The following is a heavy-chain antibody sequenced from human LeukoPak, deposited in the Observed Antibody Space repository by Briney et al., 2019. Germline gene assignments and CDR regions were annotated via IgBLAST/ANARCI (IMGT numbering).Heavy chain of an antibody. CDR1: GYTFNSYA. Sequence: ASVKVSCKASGYTFNSYAMHWVRQAPGQRLEWMGWINAGNGNTKYSQKLQGRVTMTTDTSTSTAYMDLRSLRSDDTAVYYCARGSGYYDSSGYWYYYYGMDVWGQGTTVTVSS. CDR2: INAGNGNT. J-gene: IGHJ6*02. V-gene: IGHV1-3*01. D-gene: IGHD3-22*01. CDR3: ARGSGYYDSSGYWYYYYGMDV.